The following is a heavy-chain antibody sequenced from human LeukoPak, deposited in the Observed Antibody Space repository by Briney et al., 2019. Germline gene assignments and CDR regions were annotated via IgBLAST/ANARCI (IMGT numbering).Heavy chain of an antibody. D-gene: IGHD3-10*01. Sequence: PGGSLRLSCAASGFTFSNYWMSWVRQAPGKGLEWVAVISYDGSNKYYADSVKGRFTISRDNSKNTLYLQMNSLRAEDTAVYYCARDRLYGSGSLSFDYWGQGTLVTVSS. CDR3: ARDRLYGSGSLSFDY. CDR1: GFTFSNYW. CDR2: ISYDGSNK. J-gene: IGHJ4*02. V-gene: IGHV3-30-3*01.